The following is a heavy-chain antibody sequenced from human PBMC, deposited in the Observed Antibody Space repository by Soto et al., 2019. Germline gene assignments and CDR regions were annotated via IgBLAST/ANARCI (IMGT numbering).Heavy chain of an antibody. CDR2: ISYDGSNK. J-gene: IGHJ6*02. CDR1: GFTFSSYG. Sequence: SLRLSCAASGFTFSSYGMHWVRQAPGKGLEWVAVISYDGSNKYYADSVKGRFTISRDNSKNTLYLQMNSLRAEDTAVYYCAKDSSSWSTYYYYGMDVWGQGTTVTVSS. D-gene: IGHD6-13*01. V-gene: IGHV3-30*18. CDR3: AKDSSSWSTYYYYGMDV.